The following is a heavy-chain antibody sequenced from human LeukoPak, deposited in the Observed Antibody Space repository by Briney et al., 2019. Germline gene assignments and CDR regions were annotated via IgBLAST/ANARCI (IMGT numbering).Heavy chain of an antibody. J-gene: IGHJ4*02. CDR3: ARDSLHNYGGTGYGYYFDY. CDR1: GFIFNSYE. Sequence: PGGSLRLSCAASGFIFNSYEMIWVRQAPGKGLEWISYISSSGDLMYYADSVKGRFTISRDSAQNSLYLQLNSLRADDTAIYYCARDSLHNYGGTGYGYYFDYWGQGTLVTVSS. D-gene: IGHD3-9*01. V-gene: IGHV3-48*03. CDR2: ISSSGDLM.